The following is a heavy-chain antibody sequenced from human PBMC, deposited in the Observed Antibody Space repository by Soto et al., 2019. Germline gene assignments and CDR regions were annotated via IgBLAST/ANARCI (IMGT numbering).Heavy chain of an antibody. Sequence: QVQLVQSGAEVKKPGASVKVSCKASGYTFTNYYIHWVRQAPGQGLEWMGIINPSVGGTSYPQKCTGRVTMTSDTSTSTVYMELSSLRSEDTAVYYCATGRETDYYPSYFDYWGQGTLVTVSS. J-gene: IGHJ4*02. CDR3: ATGRETDYYPSYFDY. CDR2: INPSVGGT. D-gene: IGHD3-9*01. CDR1: GYTFTNYY. V-gene: IGHV1-46*01.